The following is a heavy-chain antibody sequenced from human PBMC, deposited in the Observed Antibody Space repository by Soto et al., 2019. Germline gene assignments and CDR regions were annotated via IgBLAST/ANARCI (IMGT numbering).Heavy chain of an antibody. CDR3: AKGGSGNYLTYYYYYGMDV. V-gene: IGHV3-23*01. J-gene: IGHJ6*02. Sequence: EVQLLESGGGLVQPGGSLRLSCATSGFTFSDHAMHWVRQAPGEGLEWVSGVRGDFVTTPYADSVKGRFTISRDISKNTVYLQMNNLRTEDTAMYYCAKGGSGNYLTYYYYYGMDVWGLGTTVTVSS. CDR2: VRGDFVTT. D-gene: IGHD3-22*01. CDR1: GFTFSDHA.